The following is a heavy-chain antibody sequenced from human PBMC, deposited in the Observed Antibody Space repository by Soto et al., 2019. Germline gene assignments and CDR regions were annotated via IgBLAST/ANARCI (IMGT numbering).Heavy chain of an antibody. J-gene: IGHJ4*02. D-gene: IGHD6-13*01. V-gene: IGHV1-69*13. CDR3: ARDYSSRWYKSLDY. CDR1: GGTFSSYA. CDR2: IIPIFGTA. Sequence: GASVKVSCKASGGTFSSYAISWVRQAPGQGLEWMGGIIPIFGTANYAQKFQGRVTITADESTSTAYMELSSLRSEDTAVYYCARDYSSRWYKSLDYWGQGTLVTVSS.